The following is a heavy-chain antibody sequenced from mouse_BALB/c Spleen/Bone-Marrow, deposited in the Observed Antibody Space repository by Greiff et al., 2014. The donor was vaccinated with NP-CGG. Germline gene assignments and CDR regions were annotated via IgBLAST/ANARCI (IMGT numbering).Heavy chain of an antibody. CDR3: ARGNYGNYVDYFDY. V-gene: IGHV5-6-3*01. D-gene: IGHD2-1*01. J-gene: IGHJ2*01. CDR1: GFTFSSYG. CDR2: LNSNGGST. Sequence: EVHLVESGGGLVQPGGSLKLSCAASGFTFSSYGMSWARQTPDKRLELVASLNSNGGSTYYPDSVKGRFTISRDNAKKTLSLQMSRLKSEDTAVDYCARGNYGNYVDYFDYWGQGTTLTVSS.